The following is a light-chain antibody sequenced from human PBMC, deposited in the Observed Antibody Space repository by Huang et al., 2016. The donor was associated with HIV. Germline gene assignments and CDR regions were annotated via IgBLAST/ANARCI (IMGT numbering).Light chain of an antibody. Sequence: EIVLTQSPATLSLSPGERATLYCRASQSVSSYLAWYQQKPGQAPRLLIYDASNSATGIPSRFSGSGSGTDLTLTISSLEPEDFAVYYCQQRSNWPPSTFGQGTRLEIK. J-gene: IGKJ5*01. V-gene: IGKV3-11*01. CDR2: DAS. CDR3: QQRSNWPPST. CDR1: QSVSSY.